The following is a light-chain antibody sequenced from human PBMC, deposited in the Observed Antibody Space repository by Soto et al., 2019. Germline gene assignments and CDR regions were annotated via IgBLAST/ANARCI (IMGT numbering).Light chain of an antibody. Sequence: DIVMTQSPDSLAVSLGERATINCKSSQNILYSSNNKNYLAWYQHKLGQPPRLLIYWASTRDSGVPDRFSGSGSGTDFTLTINSLQPEDVAFYYCQQYYSIPWTFGQGTKVEIK. CDR1: QNILYSSNNKNY. J-gene: IGKJ1*01. V-gene: IGKV4-1*01. CDR2: WAS. CDR3: QQYYSIPWT.